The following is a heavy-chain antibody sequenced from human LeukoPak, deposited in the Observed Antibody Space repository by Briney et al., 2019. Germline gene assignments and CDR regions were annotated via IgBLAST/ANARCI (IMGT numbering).Heavy chain of an antibody. D-gene: IGHD6-6*01. CDR2: IKQDGGEK. CDR3: AREAVDSGSSEFYFDC. V-gene: IGHV3-7*01. J-gene: IGHJ4*01. CDR1: GFIFGDYW. Sequence: GGSLRLSCAASGFIFGDYWMSWVRQAPGKGLEWVANIKQDGGEKYYVDSVKGRFTISRDNAKKSLYLQMNSLRAEDTAVYYCAREAVDSGSSEFYFDCWGQEPWSPSPQ.